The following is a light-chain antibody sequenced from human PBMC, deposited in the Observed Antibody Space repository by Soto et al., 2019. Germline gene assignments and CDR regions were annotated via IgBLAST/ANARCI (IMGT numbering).Light chain of an antibody. CDR2: GAS. J-gene: IGKJ3*01. CDR1: QSVSSN. Sequence: EIVMTQSPATLSVSPGQRATLSCRASQSVSSNLAWYQQKPGQAPRLLIYGASARATGIPARFSGSGSGTEFTLTIPSLQSEDFAIYYCQQYNNWPFTFGPGTKVDIK. V-gene: IGKV3-15*01. CDR3: QQYNNWPFT.